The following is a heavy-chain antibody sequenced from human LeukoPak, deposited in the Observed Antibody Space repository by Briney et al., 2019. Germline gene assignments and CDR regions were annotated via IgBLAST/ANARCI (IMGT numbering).Heavy chain of an antibody. D-gene: IGHD6-19*01. CDR1: GFTFSSYA. J-gene: IGHJ4*02. CDR2: ISYDGSNK. CDR3: AKGTSSGWYSIDY. Sequence: PGGSLRLSCAASGFTFSSYAMHWVRQAPGKGLEWVAVISYDGSNKYYADSVKGRFTISRDNSKNTLYLQMNSLRAEDTAVYYCAKGTSSGWYSIDYWGQGTLVTVSS. V-gene: IGHV3-30-3*01.